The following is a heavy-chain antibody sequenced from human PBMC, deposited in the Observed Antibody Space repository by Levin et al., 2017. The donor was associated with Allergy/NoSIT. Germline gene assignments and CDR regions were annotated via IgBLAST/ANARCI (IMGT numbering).Heavy chain of an antibody. V-gene: IGHV3-30-3*01. D-gene: IGHD2-2*01. CDR2: ISYDGSNK. J-gene: IGHJ4*02. Sequence: GGSLRLSCAASGFTFSSYAMHWVRQAPGKGLEWVAIISYDGSNKDYADSVKGRFTISRDNSKNTLYLQMNSLRAEDTAVYYCATNLYCTSTSCDRPFDYWGQGTLVTVSS. CDR3: ATNLYCTSTSCDRPFDY. CDR1: GFTFSSYA.